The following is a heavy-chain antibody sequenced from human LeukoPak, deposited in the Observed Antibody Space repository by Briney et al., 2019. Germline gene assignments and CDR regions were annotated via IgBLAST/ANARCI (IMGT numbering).Heavy chain of an antibody. CDR3: TTETWWELVP. Sequence: GGSLRLSCAASGFTFSSYAMSWVRQAPGKGLKWVSGINNSGGRTHYADPVKGRFTISRDNSKNTLYLQMNSLRAEDTAVYYCTTETWWELVPWGQGTMVTVSS. J-gene: IGHJ3*01. D-gene: IGHD1-26*01. CDR2: INNSGGRT. CDR1: GFTFSSYA. V-gene: IGHV3-23*01.